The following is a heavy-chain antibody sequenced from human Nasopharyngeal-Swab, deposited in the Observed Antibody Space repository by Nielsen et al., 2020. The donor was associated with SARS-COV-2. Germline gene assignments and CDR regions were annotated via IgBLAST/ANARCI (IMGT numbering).Heavy chain of an antibody. CDR3: ARVRSYDSSGYSRDDAFDI. CDR1: GYTFTGYY. Sequence: ASVKVSCKASGYTFTGYYMHWVRQAPGQGLEWMGWTNPNSGGTNYAQKFQGWVTMTRDTSISTAYMELSRLRSDDTAVYYCARVRSYDSSGYSRDDAFDIWGQGTMVTVSS. CDR2: TNPNSGGT. D-gene: IGHD3-22*01. V-gene: IGHV1-2*04. J-gene: IGHJ3*02.